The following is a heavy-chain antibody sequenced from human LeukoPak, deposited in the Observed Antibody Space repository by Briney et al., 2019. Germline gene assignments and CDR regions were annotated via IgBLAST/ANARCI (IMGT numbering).Heavy chain of an antibody. CDR2: ISSSGSTI. J-gene: IGHJ4*02. CDR1: GFTFSSYE. D-gene: IGHD6-13*01. V-gene: IGHV3-48*03. Sequence: PGGSLRLSRAASGFTFSSYEMNWVRQAPGKGLEWVSYISSSGSTIYYADSVKGRFTISRDNAKNSLYLQMNSLRAEDTAVYYCARDRVAAAGTFRVLFDYWGQGTLVTVSS. CDR3: ARDRVAAAGTFRVLFDY.